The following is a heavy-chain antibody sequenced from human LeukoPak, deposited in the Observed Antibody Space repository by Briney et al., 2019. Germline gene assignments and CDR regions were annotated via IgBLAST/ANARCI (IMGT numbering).Heavy chain of an antibody. CDR2: ISGGGSSS. CDR1: GFTFNNYA. J-gene: IGHJ3*01. D-gene: IGHD1-26*01. CDR3: ARDQERMYLHAFNV. Sequence: PGGSLRLSCAASGFTFNNYAMSWVRQAPGKGLEWVPAISGGGSSSYYAESVQGRFTMSRDNSKNTLYLQMNSLRDEDSAIYYCARDQERMYLHAFNVWGQGTVVTVSS. V-gene: IGHV3-23*01.